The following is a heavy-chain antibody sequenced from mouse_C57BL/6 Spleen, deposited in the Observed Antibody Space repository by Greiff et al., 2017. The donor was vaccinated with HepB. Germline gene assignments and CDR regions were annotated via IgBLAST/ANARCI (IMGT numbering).Heavy chain of an antibody. D-gene: IGHD4-1*01. V-gene: IGHV1-61*01. CDR2: IYPSDSET. Sequence: VKLQQPGAELVRPGSSVKLSCKASGYTFTSYWMDWVKQRPGQGLEWIGNIYPSDSETHYNQKFKDKATLTVDKSSSTAYMQLSSLTSEDSAVYYCARGGTGREGYWGQGTTLTVSS. CDR1: GYTFTSYW. CDR3: ARGGTGREGY. J-gene: IGHJ2*01.